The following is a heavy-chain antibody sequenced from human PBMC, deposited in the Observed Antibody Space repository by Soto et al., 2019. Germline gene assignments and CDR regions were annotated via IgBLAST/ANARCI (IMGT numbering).Heavy chain of an antibody. D-gene: IGHD2-15*01. V-gene: IGHV3-53*04. J-gene: IGHJ6*02. CDR3: ARGGGYCSGGSCYYYYYGMDV. Sequence: EVQLMESGGGLVQPGGSLRLSCAASGFTVSSNYMSWVRQAPGKGLEWVSVIYSGGSTYYADSVKGRFTISRHNSKNTLYLQMNSLRAEDTAVYYCARGGGYCSGGSCYYYYYGMDVWGQGTTVTVSS. CDR1: GFTVSSNY. CDR2: IYSGGST.